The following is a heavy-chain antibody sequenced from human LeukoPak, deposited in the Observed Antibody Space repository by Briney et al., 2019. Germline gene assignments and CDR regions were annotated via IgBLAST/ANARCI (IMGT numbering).Heavy chain of an antibody. J-gene: IGHJ3*02. CDR2: IWYDGSNK. Sequence: PGGPLRLSCAASGFRFSSYGMHWVRQAPGKGLEWVAIIWYDGSNKYYEDSVKGRFTISRDNSKNTLHLQMNSLRAEDTALYYCARDSSAVTVTALLDIWGQGTMVTVSS. V-gene: IGHV3-33*01. CDR3: ARDSSAVTVTALLDI. D-gene: IGHD4-17*01. CDR1: GFRFSSYG.